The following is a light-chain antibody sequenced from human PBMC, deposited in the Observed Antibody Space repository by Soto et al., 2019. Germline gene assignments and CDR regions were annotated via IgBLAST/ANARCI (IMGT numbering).Light chain of an antibody. CDR2: AAS. Sequence: EIVMTQSPATLSVSPGGRATLSCRASQSVNINLAWYQQKPGQAPRLLIYAASNRATGIPDRFSGSGSGTDFTLTASRLEPEDFAVYYCQQYGSSPRWTFGQGTKVDIK. J-gene: IGKJ1*01. V-gene: IGKV3-20*01. CDR1: QSVNIN. CDR3: QQYGSSPRWT.